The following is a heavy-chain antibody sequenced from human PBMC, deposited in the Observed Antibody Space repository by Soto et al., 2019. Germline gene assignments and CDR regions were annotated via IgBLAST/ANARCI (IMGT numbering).Heavy chain of an antibody. J-gene: IGHJ6*02. D-gene: IGHD1-1*01. CDR3: ARRLSGPKEEYNAYYFYGLDV. CDR2: IDPSDSYT. Sequence: AESLKISCQGSGYSFTSHWITWVRQTPGKGLEWMGRIDPSDSYTNYSPSFQGRVTISADRSISTAFLQWSSLEASDTAIYYCARRLSGPKEEYNAYYFYGLDVWGQGTTVTVSS. CDR1: GYSFTSHW. V-gene: IGHV5-10-1*01.